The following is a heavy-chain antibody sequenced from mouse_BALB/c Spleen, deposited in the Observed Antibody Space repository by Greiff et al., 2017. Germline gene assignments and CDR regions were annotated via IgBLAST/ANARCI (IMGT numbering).Heavy chain of an antibody. Sequence: EVQRVESGGGLVKPGGSLKLSCAASGFTFSSYAMSWVRQTPEKRLEWVASISSGGSTYYPDSVKGRFTISRDNARNILYLQMSSLGSEDTAMYYCARPHYYSSSYYFDYWGQGTTLTVSS. CDR3: ARPHYYSSSYYFDY. D-gene: IGHD1-1*01. J-gene: IGHJ2*01. V-gene: IGHV5-6-5*01. CDR2: ISSGGST. CDR1: GFTFSSYA.